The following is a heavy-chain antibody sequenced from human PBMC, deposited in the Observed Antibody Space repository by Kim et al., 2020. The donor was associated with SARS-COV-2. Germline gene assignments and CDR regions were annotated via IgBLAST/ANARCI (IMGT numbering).Heavy chain of an antibody. CDR2: IIPIFGTA. CDR3: ARARGYSYGDPYGMDV. V-gene: IGHV1-69*13. J-gene: IGHJ6*02. Sequence: SVKVSCKASGGTFSSYAISWVRQAPGQGLEWMGGIIPIFGTANYAQKFQGRVTITADESTSTAYMELSSLRSEDTAVYYCARARGYSYGDPYGMDVWGQGTTVTVSS. D-gene: IGHD5-18*01. CDR1: GGTFSSYA.